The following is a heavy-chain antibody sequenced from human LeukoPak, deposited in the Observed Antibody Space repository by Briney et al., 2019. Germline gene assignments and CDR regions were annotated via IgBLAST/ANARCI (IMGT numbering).Heavy chain of an antibody. J-gene: IGHJ4*02. CDR1: GGTFSSYA. CDR3: AREVDDSSGYYLKYYFDY. Sequence: ASVKVSCKASGGTFSSYAISWVRQAPGQGLEWMGRIIPILGIANYAQKFQGRVTITADKPTSTAYMELSSLRSEDTAVYYCAREVDDSSGYYLKYYFDYWGQGTLVTVSS. CDR2: IIPILGIA. V-gene: IGHV1-69*04. D-gene: IGHD3-22*01.